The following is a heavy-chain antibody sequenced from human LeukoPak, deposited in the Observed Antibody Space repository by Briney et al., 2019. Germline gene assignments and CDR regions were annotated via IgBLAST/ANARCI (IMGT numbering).Heavy chain of an antibody. CDR3: TTGMITFGGVIVSI. J-gene: IGHJ4*02. V-gene: IGHV3-15*01. CDR1: GFTFSNAW. Sequence: GGSLRLPCAASGFTFSNAWMSWVRQAPGKGLEWVGRIKSKTDGGTTDYAAPVKGRFTISRDDSKNTLYLQMNSLKTEDTAVYYCTTGMITFGGVIVSIWGQGTLVTVSS. D-gene: IGHD3-16*02. CDR2: IKSKTDGGTT.